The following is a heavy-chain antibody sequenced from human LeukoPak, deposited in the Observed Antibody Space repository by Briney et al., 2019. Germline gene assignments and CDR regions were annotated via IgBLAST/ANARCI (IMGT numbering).Heavy chain of an antibody. J-gene: IGHJ4*02. V-gene: IGHV1-18*01. CDR2: ISAYNGNT. CDR1: GGTFSSYA. Sequence: GASVKVSCKASGGTFSSYAISWVRQAPGQGLEWMGWISAYNGNTNYAQKLQGRVTMTTDTSTSTAYMELRSLRSDDTAVYYCTRDYEIYYFDYWGQGTLVTVSS. D-gene: IGHD3-3*01. CDR3: TRDYEIYYFDY.